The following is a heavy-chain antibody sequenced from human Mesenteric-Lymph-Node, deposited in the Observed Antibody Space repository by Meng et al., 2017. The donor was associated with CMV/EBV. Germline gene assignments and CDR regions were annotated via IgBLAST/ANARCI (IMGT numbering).Heavy chain of an antibody. CDR3: ARGLEFAAKTFDY. CDR2: IKTSGDT. CDR1: GYSLTKYN. D-gene: IGHD3-10*01. J-gene: IGHJ4*02. V-gene: IGHV1-46*01. Sequence: SCKATGYSLTKYNMHWVRQAPGQGLEWMGIIKTSGDTSYAQKFLGRVTVTWDTYANTVYMELSSLRSEDTAVYYCARGLEFAAKTFDYWGPGTLVTVSS.